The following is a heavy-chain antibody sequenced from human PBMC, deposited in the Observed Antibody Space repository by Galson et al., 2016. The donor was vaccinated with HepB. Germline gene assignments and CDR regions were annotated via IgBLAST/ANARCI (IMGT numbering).Heavy chain of an antibody. D-gene: IGHD2-2*01. CDR1: GYTFTSYG. CDR3: ARGPSSTRTFDY. CDR2: ISAYDGNT. Sequence: SVKVSCKASGYTFTSYGISWVRQAPGQGLEWMGWISAYDGNTNYAQKLQGRVTMTTDTSTSTAYMELRSLRSDDTAVYYWARGPSSTRTFDYWGQGTLVTVSS. V-gene: IGHV1-18*01. J-gene: IGHJ4*02.